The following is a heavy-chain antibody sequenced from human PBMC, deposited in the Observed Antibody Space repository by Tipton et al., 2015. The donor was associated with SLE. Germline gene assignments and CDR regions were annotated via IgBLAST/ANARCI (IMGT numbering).Heavy chain of an antibody. J-gene: IGHJ4*02. V-gene: IGHV4-61*02. CDR3: ARGGVGGYDYFDH. CDR1: GGSISSGSYY. D-gene: IGHD5-12*01. CDR2: IYTRGST. Sequence: TLSLTCTVSGGSISSGSYYWSWIRQPAGKGLEWLGRIYTRGSTNYNPSLKSRVTISIDTSKNQFSLKLTSVTAADTAVYYCARGGVGGYDYFDHWGQGTLVTVSS.